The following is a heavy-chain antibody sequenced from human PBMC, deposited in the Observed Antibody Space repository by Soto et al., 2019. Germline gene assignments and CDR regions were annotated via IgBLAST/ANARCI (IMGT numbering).Heavy chain of an antibody. CDR1: GFIFSDYS. J-gene: IGHJ4*02. V-gene: IGHV3-23*01. Sequence: EVQLLESGGGLVLPGGSLRLSCAASGFIFSDYSMSWVRQAPGKGLEWVSGISGRGGSTYYADSVKGRFTISRDSSRNTLFLQMNSLRAEDTALYFCARSSGDTWEQYYFDYWGQGNLVPVPS. CDR3: ARSSGDTWEQYYFDY. CDR2: ISGRGGST. D-gene: IGHD1-1*01.